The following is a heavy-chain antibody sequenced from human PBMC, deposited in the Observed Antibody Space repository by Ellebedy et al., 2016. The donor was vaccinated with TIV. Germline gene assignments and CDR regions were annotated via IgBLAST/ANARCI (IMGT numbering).Heavy chain of an antibody. CDR3: ARGQELFLQNYYSYYMDV. D-gene: IGHD1-7*01. CDR2: ISPNNGNT. Sequence: ASVKVSCXASGYIFTSFVISWVRQAPGQGLEWMGWISPNNGNTDYAQKLQGRITMTTETSTSTASMELRSLRSDDSAVYYCARGQELFLQNYYSYYMDVWGKGTTVTVSS. J-gene: IGHJ6*03. V-gene: IGHV1-18*01. CDR1: GYIFTSFV.